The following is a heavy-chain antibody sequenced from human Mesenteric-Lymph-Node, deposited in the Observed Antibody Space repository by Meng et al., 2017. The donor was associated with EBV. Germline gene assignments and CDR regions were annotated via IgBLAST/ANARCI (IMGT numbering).Heavy chain of an antibody. V-gene: IGHV3-74*01. CDR3: SRDLAGPYDD. Sequence: DVQLVDPGGAFVQPGGSLRLSCAASGFTFSRYWMHWVRQAPGKGLVWISRINENGGTTTYADSVRGRFTISRDNTKNTLYLQMNNLRVEDTAVYFCSRDLAGPYDDWGQGTLVTVSS. J-gene: IGHJ4*02. CDR1: GFTFSRYW. CDR2: INENGGTT.